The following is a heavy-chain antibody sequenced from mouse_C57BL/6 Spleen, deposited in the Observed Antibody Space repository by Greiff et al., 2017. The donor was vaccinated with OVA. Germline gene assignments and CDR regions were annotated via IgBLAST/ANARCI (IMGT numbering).Heavy chain of an antibody. CDR2: IDPETGGT. CDR3: TKSLYDHGSPGPDY. V-gene: IGHV1-15*01. D-gene: IGHD1-1*01. Sequence: VQLQQSGAELVRPGASVTLSCKASGYTFTDYEMHWVKQTPVHGLEWIGAIDPETGGTAYNQKFKGKAILTADKSSSTAYMELRSLTSEDSAVYYCTKSLYDHGSPGPDYWGQGTTLTVSS. CDR1: GYTFTDYE. J-gene: IGHJ2*01.